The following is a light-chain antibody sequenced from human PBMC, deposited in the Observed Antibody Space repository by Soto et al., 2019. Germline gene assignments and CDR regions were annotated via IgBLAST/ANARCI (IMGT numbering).Light chain of an antibody. V-gene: IGLV2-14*01. Sequence: QSVLAQPASVSGSPGQSITISCTGTSSDVGGYNYVSWYQQHPGKAPTVMIYDASNRPSGVSNRFSGSKSGNTASLTISGLQAEDEADYFCSSYTSRGTYVFGTGTKVTVL. CDR2: DAS. CDR3: SSYTSRGTYV. J-gene: IGLJ1*01. CDR1: SSDVGGYNY.